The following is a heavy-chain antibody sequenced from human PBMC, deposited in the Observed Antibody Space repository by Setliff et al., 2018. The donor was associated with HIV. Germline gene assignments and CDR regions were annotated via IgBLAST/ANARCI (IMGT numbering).Heavy chain of an antibody. Sequence: GGSLRLSCRASGFTFGEYAMSWVRQAPGKGLEWVGFIRSKGYGGTSEYAASVKGRFTISRDDSKSIAYLQMNSLKTEDTAVYYCTRVGWDLQSEYWGQGTLVTVSS. CDR1: GFTFGEYA. J-gene: IGHJ4*02. CDR3: TRVGWDLQSEY. V-gene: IGHV3-49*04. D-gene: IGHD1-26*01. CDR2: IRSKGYGGTS.